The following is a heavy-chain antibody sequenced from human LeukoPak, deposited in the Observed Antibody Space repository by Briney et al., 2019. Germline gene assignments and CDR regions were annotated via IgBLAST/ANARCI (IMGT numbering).Heavy chain of an antibody. CDR3: ARYSGSHYAFDI. CDR2: IYYNGKT. CDR1: GGVITDSNYY. D-gene: IGHD1-26*01. J-gene: IGHJ3*02. V-gene: IGHV4-39*01. Sequence: SETLSLTCTVSGGVITDSNYYWGWIRQPPGEGLEWIGNIYYNGKTFYNESVKSRVTISVDTSKNQFSLKLNSVTAADTALFYCARYSGSHYAFDIWGQGTMVTVSS.